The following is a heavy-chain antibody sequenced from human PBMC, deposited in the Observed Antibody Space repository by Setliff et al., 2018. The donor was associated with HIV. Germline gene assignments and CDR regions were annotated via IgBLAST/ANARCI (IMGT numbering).Heavy chain of an antibody. J-gene: IGHJ4*02. CDR2: IFHSGNT. Sequence: KTSETLSLTCAVSGGSISSSNWWSWVRQSPGKGLEWIGEIFHSGNTNYNPSLRSRVTISIDKSKKLFSLQVTSVNAADTAVYYCARVYDSTGYYFDFWGQGTLVTVSS. D-gene: IGHD3-22*01. CDR3: ARVYDSTGYYFDF. CDR1: GGSISSSNW. V-gene: IGHV4-4*02.